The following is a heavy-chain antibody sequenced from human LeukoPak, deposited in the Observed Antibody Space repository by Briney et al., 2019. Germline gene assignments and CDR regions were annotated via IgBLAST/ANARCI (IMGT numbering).Heavy chain of an antibody. Sequence: ETLSPTCTVSGGSISSYYWSWIRQPPGKGLEWIGYIYYSGSTNYNPSLKSRVTISVDTSKNQFSLKLSSVTAADTAVYYCARENDVTGNALDVWGQGTTVTVSS. V-gene: IGHV4-59*01. CDR2: IYYSGST. D-gene: IGHD2-2*01. J-gene: IGHJ6*02. CDR1: GGSISSYY. CDR3: ARENDVTGNALDV.